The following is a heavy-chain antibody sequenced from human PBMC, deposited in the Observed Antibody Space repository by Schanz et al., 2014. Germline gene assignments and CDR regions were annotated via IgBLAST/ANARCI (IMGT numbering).Heavy chain of an antibody. CDR3: AKAADWPVTRFDP. D-gene: IGHD3-9*01. CDR1: GFIFSNYG. V-gene: IGHV3-30*18. Sequence: QERLVESGGGVVQPGRSLRLSCAASGFIFSNYGMHWVRQAPGGGLEWVAGISNGASDEYYVDSVKGRITISSDSSKNTLYLQMSSLRADDTAVYYCAKAADWPVTRFDPWGQGTLVTVSS. CDR2: ISNGASDE. J-gene: IGHJ5*02.